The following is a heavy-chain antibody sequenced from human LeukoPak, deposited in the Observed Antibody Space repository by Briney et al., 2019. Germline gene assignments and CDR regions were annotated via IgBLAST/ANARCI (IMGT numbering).Heavy chain of an antibody. Sequence: SETLSLTCTVSGGSISSSNYYWGWIRQPPGKGLEWIGSIYFSGSTYYNPSLKSRVIISVDTSKSQISLKLSSVTAADTAVYYCARYVSGTYYSAPFHYWGQGSLVTVSS. CDR3: ARYVSGTYYSAPFHY. J-gene: IGHJ4*02. V-gene: IGHV4-39*01. CDR1: GGSISSSNYY. CDR2: IYFSGST. D-gene: IGHD1-26*01.